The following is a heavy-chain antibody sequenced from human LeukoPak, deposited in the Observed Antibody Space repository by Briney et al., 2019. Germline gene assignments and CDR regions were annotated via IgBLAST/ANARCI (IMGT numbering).Heavy chain of an antibody. V-gene: IGHV3-53*01. J-gene: IGHJ6*02. D-gene: IGHD5-12*01. CDR1: GFTVSSNY. CDR3: ARGGYAHFYYYGMDV. Sequence: GGSLRLSCAASGFTVSSNYMSWVRQAPGKGLEWVSVIYSGGSTYYADSVKGRFTISRDNSKTTLYLQMNSLRAEDTAVYYCARGGYAHFYYYGMDVWGQGTTVTVSS. CDR2: IYSGGST.